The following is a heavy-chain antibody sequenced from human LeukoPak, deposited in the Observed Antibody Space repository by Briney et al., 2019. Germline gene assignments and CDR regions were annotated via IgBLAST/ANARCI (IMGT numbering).Heavy chain of an antibody. V-gene: IGHV1-2*02. CDR3: ARDIPNSGYDGGY. CDR2: INPNGGAT. Sequence: GASVKVSFKSSGYTFTDYYMHWVRQAPGQGPGLMGWINPNGGATEYAQRFQGRVTMTRDTSIRTAYLDLSRLTSDDTAVYYCARDIPNSGYDGGYWGQGTLVTVSS. D-gene: IGHD5-12*01. J-gene: IGHJ4*02. CDR1: GYTFTDYY.